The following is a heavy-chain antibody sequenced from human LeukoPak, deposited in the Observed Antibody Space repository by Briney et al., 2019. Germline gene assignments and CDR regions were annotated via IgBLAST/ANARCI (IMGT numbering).Heavy chain of an antibody. CDR3: ARIVKMEWTAMAQYYFDY. CDR2: INHSGST. V-gene: IGHV4-34*01. Sequence: SETLSLTCAVYGGSFSGYYWSWIRQPPGKGLEWIGEINHSGSTNYNPSLKSRVTISVDTSKNQFSLKLSSVTAADTAVYYCARIVKMEWTAMAQYYFDYWGQGTLVTVSS. J-gene: IGHJ4*02. CDR1: GGSFSGYY. D-gene: IGHD5-18*01.